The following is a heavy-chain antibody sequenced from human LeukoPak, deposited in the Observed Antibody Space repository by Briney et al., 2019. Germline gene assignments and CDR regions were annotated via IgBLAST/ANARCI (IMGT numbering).Heavy chain of an antibody. CDR2: INPSGGST. J-gene: IGHJ6*03. V-gene: IGHV1-46*01. CDR3: ARDPKQQLVLGGDYYYYYMDV. CDR1: GYTFTSYY. Sequence: ASVKVCCKASGYTFTSYYMHWVRQAPGQGLEWMGIINPSGGSTSYAQKFQGRVTMTRDTSTSTVYMELSSLRSEDTAVYYCARDPKQQLVLGGDYYYYYMDVWGKGTTVTISS. D-gene: IGHD6-13*01.